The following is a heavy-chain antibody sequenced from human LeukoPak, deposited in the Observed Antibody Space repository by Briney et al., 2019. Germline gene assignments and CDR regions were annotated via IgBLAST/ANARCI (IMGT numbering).Heavy chain of an antibody. CDR1: GFSFSSCW. Sequence: GGSLRLSCAASGFSFSSCWMHWVRQAPGKGLVWVSRINGDGSITRSADSVKDRFTISRDNAKNTLYLQMSSLGAEDTAVYWCARAGYGSGIYMDVWGKGTTVTISS. V-gene: IGHV3-74*01. CDR2: INGDGSIT. CDR3: ARAGYGSGIYMDV. D-gene: IGHD3-10*01. J-gene: IGHJ6*03.